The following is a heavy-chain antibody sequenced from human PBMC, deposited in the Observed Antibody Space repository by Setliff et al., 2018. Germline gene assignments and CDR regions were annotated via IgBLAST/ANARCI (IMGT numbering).Heavy chain of an antibody. J-gene: IGHJ4*02. V-gene: IGHV3-21*01. D-gene: IGHD6-13*01. CDR1: GFTFSSYS. Sequence: PGGSLRLSCAASGFTFSSYSMNWVRQAPGKGLEWVSSISSSSSYIYYADSVKGRFTISRDDAKNSLYLQMTRLRAADTAMYYCGRDLAAGKGPVDYWGQGTLVTVSS. CDR3: GRDLAAGKGPVDY. CDR2: ISSSSSYI.